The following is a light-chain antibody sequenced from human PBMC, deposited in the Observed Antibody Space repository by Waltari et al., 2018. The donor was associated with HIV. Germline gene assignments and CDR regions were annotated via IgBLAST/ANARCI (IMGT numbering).Light chain of an antibody. CDR3: SSYAPTNKFYVL. V-gene: IGLV2-8*01. Sequence: SSLTQRPSASGSPGQCVPPSGPGHHRDFGGSTYVFSYQQHPGKAPKLIMTDVTKRPSGVPDRFSGSKSGNTASLTVSGLQAEDEAHYYCSSYAPTNKFYVLFGGGTTLTVL. CDR2: DVT. J-gene: IGLJ2*01. CDR1: HRDFGGSTY.